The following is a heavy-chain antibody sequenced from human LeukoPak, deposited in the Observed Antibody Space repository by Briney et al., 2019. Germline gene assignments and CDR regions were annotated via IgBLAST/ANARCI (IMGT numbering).Heavy chain of an antibody. CDR2: IKSKTDGGTT. Sequence: GGSLRLSCAASGLNFNNAWMSWVRQAPGKGLEWVGRIKSKTDGGTTDYAAPVKGRFTISRDDSKNTLYLQMNSLKTEDTAVYYCTTYGRQQLSYFDYWGQGTLVTVSS. J-gene: IGHJ4*02. D-gene: IGHD6-13*01. CDR1: GLNFNNAW. V-gene: IGHV3-15*01. CDR3: TTYGRQQLSYFDY.